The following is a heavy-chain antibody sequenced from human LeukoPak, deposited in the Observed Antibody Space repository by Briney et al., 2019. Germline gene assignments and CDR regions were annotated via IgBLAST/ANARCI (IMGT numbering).Heavy chain of an antibody. V-gene: IGHV3-74*01. D-gene: IGHD6-13*01. CDR2: INSDETIS. CDR3: AILRAASVALDY. J-gene: IGHJ4*02. CDR1: GFTFSSYW. Sequence: SGGSLRLSCAASGFTFSSYWMHWVRQVPNQGLMWVSRINSDETISEYVDSVNGRFTISRDNAKNTLYLQMNSLRPDETAVYYCAILRAASVALDYWGQGTLVTVSS.